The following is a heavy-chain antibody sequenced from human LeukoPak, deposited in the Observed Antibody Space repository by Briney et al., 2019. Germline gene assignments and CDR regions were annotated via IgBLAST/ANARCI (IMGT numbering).Heavy chain of an antibody. V-gene: IGHV3-21*01. CDR2: ISSSSSYK. CDR1: GFTFSRYC. Sequence: GESLTLSCAASGFTFSRYCMNWVRQAPGKGLEWVASISSSSSYKYYADPVKGRFTISRDNAKNSLYLQMNSLRAEDTAVYYCARDSYSYYYDSSGYSDFDYWGQGTLVTVSS. J-gene: IGHJ4*02. D-gene: IGHD3-22*01. CDR3: ARDSYSYYYDSSGYSDFDY.